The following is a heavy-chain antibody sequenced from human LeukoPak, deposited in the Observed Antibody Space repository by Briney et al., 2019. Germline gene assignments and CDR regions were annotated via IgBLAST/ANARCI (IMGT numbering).Heavy chain of an antibody. CDR1: GFTVSSNY. CDR2: IYSGGST. D-gene: IGHD6-13*01. Sequence: GGSLRLSCAASGFTVSSNYMSWVRQAPGKGLEWVSVIYSGGSTYYADSVKGRFTISRDNSKNTLYLQMNSLRAEDTAVHYCAREGFTQQWFDPWGQGTLVTVSS. CDR3: AREGFTQQWFDP. J-gene: IGHJ5*02. V-gene: IGHV3-66*01.